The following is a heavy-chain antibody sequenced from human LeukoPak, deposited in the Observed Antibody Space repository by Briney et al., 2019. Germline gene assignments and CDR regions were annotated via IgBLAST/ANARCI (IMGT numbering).Heavy chain of an antibody. Sequence: PSETLSLTCTVSGGSISSSSYYWGWIRQPPGKGLEWIGSIYYSGSTYYNPSLKSRVTISVDTSRNQFSLKLSSVTAADTAMYYCAKVFSYRGDDAFDIWGQGTMVTVSS. V-gene: IGHV4-39*07. CDR2: IYYSGST. CDR1: GGSISSSSYY. D-gene: IGHD5-12*01. J-gene: IGHJ3*02. CDR3: AKVFSYRGDDAFDI.